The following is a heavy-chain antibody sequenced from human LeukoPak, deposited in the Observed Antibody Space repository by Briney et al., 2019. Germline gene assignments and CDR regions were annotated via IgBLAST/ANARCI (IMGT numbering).Heavy chain of an antibody. J-gene: IGHJ4*02. CDR2: IIPIFGTA. V-gene: IGHV1-69*05. D-gene: IGHD5-18*01. CDR3: ASGGYSYGHPSTSGMIYYFDY. Sequence: PGASVKVSCTASGGTFSSYAISWVRQAPGQGLEWMGGIIPIFGTANYAQKFQGRVTITTDESTSTDYMELSSLRSEDTAVYYCASGGYSYGHPSTSGMIYYFDYWGQGTLVTVSS. CDR1: GGTFSSYA.